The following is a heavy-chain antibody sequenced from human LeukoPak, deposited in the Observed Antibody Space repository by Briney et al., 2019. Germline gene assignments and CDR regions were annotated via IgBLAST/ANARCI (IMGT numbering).Heavy chain of an antibody. V-gene: IGHV3-7*03. CDR2: IKQEGSEM. D-gene: IGHD3-10*01. Sequence: GGSLGSPGGPFGLIFVDYRLSGFGRAPGKGLEWVANIKQEGSEMYYLDSVKGRFTISRDNTKNSVYLQMNSLRVEDTAVYFCARDYGGHWGRGTLVTVSS. CDR3: ARDYGGH. J-gene: IGHJ4*02. CDR1: GLIFVDYR.